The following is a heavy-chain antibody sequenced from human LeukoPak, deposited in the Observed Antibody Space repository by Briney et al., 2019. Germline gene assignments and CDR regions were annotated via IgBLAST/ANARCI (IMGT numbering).Heavy chain of an antibody. D-gene: IGHD6-13*01. J-gene: IGHJ4*02. Sequence: VASVKVSCKASGYTFTSYGISWVRQAPGQGLEWMGWISAYNGNTNYAQKLQGRVTTTTDTSTSTAYMELRSLRSDDTAVYYCARVCVAAAGKVLDYWGQGTLVTVSS. CDR3: ARVCVAAAGKVLDY. CDR2: ISAYNGNT. V-gene: IGHV1-18*01. CDR1: GYTFTSYG.